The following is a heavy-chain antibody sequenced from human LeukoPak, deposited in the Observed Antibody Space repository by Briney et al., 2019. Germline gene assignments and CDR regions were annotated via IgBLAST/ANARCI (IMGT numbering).Heavy chain of an antibody. D-gene: IGHD6-19*01. CDR2: IYTSGST. CDR1: GGSISSGSYY. V-gene: IGHV4-61*02. Sequence: SQTLSLTCTVSGGSISSGSYYWSWIRQPAGKGLEWIGRIYTSGSTNYNPSLKSRVTISVDTSKKQFSLKLSSVTAADTAVYYCASDNPYSSGWYYFDYWGQGTLVTVSS. J-gene: IGHJ4*02. CDR3: ASDNPYSSGWYYFDY.